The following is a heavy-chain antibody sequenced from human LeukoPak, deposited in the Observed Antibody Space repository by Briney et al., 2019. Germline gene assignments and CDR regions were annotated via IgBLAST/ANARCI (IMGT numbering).Heavy chain of an antibody. D-gene: IGHD2-15*01. V-gene: IGHV4-39*07. J-gene: IGHJ6*03. CDR1: GGSISSSSYY. CDR2: IYYSGST. CDR3: ARDRDPIYWNYYMDV. Sequence: SETLSLTCTVSGGSISSSSYYWGWIRQPPGKGLEWIGSIYYSGSTYYNPSLKSRVTISVDTSKNQFSLKLSSVTAADTAVYYCARDRDPIYWNYYMDVWGKGTTVTVSS.